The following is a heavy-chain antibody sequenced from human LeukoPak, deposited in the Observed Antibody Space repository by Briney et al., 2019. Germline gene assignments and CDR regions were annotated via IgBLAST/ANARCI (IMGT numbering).Heavy chain of an antibody. V-gene: IGHV1-69*13. CDR3: ASGVTMIVGGPNWFDP. D-gene: IGHD3-22*01. Sequence: SVKVSCKASGGTFSSYAISWVRQAPGQGLEWMGGIIPIFGTANYAQKFQGRVTITADESTSTAYMELSSLRSEDTAVYYCASGVTMIVGGPNWFDPWGQGTLVTVSS. J-gene: IGHJ5*02. CDR2: IIPIFGTA. CDR1: GGTFSSYA.